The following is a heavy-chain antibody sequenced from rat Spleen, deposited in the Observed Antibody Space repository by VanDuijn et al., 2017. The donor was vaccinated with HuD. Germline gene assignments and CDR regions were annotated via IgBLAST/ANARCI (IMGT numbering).Heavy chain of an antibody. CDR1: GYSITSNY. Sequence: EVQLQESGPGLVKPSQSLSLTCSVTGYSITSNYWGWIRKFPGNKLEWMGYINSAGSTNYNPPLKSQISITTDTSKNQFFLQLTSVTTEDTATYYCARWANNHYFDYWGQGVMVTVSS. CDR2: INSAGST. V-gene: IGHV3-3*01. D-gene: IGHD1-10*01. J-gene: IGHJ2*01. CDR3: ARWANNHYFDY.